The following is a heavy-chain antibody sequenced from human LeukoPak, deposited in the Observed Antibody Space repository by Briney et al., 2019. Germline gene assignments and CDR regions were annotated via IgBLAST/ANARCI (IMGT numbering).Heavy chain of an antibody. D-gene: IGHD6-19*01. Sequence: PSETLSLTCAVYGGSFSGYYWTWIRQPPGKGLEWIGSIYYSGSTYYNPSLKSRVTISVDTSKNQFSLKLSSVTAADTAVYYCARGAVAGNFALDYWGQGTLVTVSS. V-gene: IGHV4-34*01. CDR1: GGSFSGYY. CDR3: ARGAVAGNFALDY. CDR2: IYYSGST. J-gene: IGHJ4*02.